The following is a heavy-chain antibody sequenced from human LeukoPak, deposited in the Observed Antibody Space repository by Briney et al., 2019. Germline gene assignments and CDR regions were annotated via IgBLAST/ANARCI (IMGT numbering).Heavy chain of an antibody. CDR2: INTDGSIT. J-gene: IGHJ5*02. CDR1: GFTFNNYW. D-gene: IGHD1-14*01. V-gene: IGHV3-74*03. Sequence: GGSLRLSCAASGFTFNNYWMHWVRQAPGKGLVWVSRINTDGSITTYADSVEGRFSGSRDSAKNTLYLQMNSLRVEDTGVYYCARGYSRSWFDPWGQGTLVTVSS. CDR3: ARGYSRSWFDP.